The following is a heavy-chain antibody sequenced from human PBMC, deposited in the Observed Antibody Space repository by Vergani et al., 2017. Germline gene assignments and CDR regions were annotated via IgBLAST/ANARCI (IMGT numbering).Heavy chain of an antibody. CDR3: ARVPRFLDWLYIYFDY. CDR1: GYTFTSYY. Sequence: QVQLVQSGAEVKKPGASVKVSCKASGYTFTSYYMHWVRQAPGQGLEWMGIINPSGGSTSYAQKFQGRVTMTRDTSTSTVYMELSSLRSEDTAVYYCARVPRFLDWLYIYFDYWGQGTLVTVSS. CDR2: INPSGGST. D-gene: IGHD3-3*01. J-gene: IGHJ4*02. V-gene: IGHV1-46*03.